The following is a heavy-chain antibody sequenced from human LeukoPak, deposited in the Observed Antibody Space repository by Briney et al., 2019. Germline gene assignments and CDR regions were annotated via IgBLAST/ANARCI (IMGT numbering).Heavy chain of an antibody. D-gene: IGHD6-19*01. Sequence: GGSLRLSCAASGFTVSISYLSWVRQAPGKGLEWVSAIYSGGSTYYADSVRDRSTISRDSSQNTLYLQMNSLRAEDTALYYCARGSLEAVAHTAYYYFDSWGQGTLVTVSS. CDR1: GFTVSISY. CDR2: IYSGGST. CDR3: ARGSLEAVAHTAYYYFDS. V-gene: IGHV3-53*01. J-gene: IGHJ4*02.